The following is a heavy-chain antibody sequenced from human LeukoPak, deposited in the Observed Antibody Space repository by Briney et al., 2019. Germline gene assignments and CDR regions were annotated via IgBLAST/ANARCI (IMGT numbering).Heavy chain of an antibody. Sequence: ASVKVSCKASGYTFTGYYMHWVRQAPGQGPEWMGWINPHSGGTNYAQKFQGRVTMTRDTSISTAYMELSRLRSDDTAVYYCATYGASEVTGYPYFDYWGQGTLVTVSS. CDR2: INPHSGGT. D-gene: IGHD3-9*01. CDR3: ATYGASEVTGYPYFDY. V-gene: IGHV1-2*02. CDR1: GYTFTGYY. J-gene: IGHJ4*02.